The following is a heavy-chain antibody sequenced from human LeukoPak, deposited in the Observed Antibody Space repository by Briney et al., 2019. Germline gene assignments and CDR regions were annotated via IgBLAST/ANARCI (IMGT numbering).Heavy chain of an antibody. D-gene: IGHD3-22*01. Sequence: SETLSLTCIVSGGSFSTSSYFWGWIRQPPGKGLEWIGTIYYTGSTYYNPSLKSRVTISVDTSKNQFSLKLSSVTAADTAVYYCARLHDYDSSGHNGNWFDPWGQGTLVTVSS. V-gene: IGHV4-39*01. CDR2: IYYTGST. CDR3: ARLHDYDSSGHNGNWFDP. CDR1: GGSFSTSSYF. J-gene: IGHJ5*02.